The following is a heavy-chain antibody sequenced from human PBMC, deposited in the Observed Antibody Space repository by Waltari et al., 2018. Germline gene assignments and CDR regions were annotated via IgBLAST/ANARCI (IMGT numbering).Heavy chain of an antibody. CDR3: ARESYSSSGGVDY. CDR2: ITPNRGGT. D-gene: IGHD6-13*01. V-gene: IGHV1-2*04. Sequence: QVQLVQSGAEVKKPGASVKVSCKASGYTFTGYYMHWVRQAPGQGLEWMGGITPNRGGTNDAQKFQGWVTMTRDTSISTAYMELSRLRSDDTAVYYCARESYSSSGGVDYWGQGTLVTVSS. CDR1: GYTFTGYY. J-gene: IGHJ4*02.